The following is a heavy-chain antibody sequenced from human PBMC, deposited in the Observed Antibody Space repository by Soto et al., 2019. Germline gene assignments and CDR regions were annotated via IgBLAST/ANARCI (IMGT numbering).Heavy chain of an antibody. CDR3: AREDPVEMATMAAAFDI. D-gene: IGHD5-12*01. CDR1: GYSFPSHG. Sequence: GASVKVSCKASGYSFPSHGISWVRQAPGQGLEWMGWISGYNGNTNYAQNLQGRVTMTTDTSTSTAYMELRSLRSDDTAVYYCAREDPVEMATMAAAFDIWGQGTMVTVSS. V-gene: IGHV1-18*04. CDR2: ISGYNGNT. J-gene: IGHJ3*02.